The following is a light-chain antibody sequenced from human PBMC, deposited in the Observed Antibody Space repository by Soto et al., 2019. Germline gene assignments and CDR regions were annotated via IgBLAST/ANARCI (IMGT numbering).Light chain of an antibody. CDR2: DAS. Sequence: DIHLTQSPSTLSASVGDRVTITCRASQTISHWSAWFQQKPGKAPKLLIFDASNLENGVPSRFSGSGSGTEFTLTITGLQPDDFATYYCQQYNTYWTFGQGTKVDIK. J-gene: IGKJ1*01. V-gene: IGKV1-5*01. CDR3: QQYNTYWT. CDR1: QTISHW.